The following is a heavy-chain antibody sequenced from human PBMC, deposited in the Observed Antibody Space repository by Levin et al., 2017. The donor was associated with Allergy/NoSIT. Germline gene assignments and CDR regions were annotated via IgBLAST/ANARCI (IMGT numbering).Heavy chain of an antibody. CDR3: AGAYELVGPTMAEYFQH. D-gene: IGHD1-26*01. J-gene: IGHJ1*01. CDR2: ISSSSNYI. V-gene: IGHV3-21*01. Sequence: PGGSLRLSCADSGFTFSSYSMNWVRQAPGKGLQWVSSISSSSNYIYYADSVKGRFAISRDNAKNSLYLQMNSLRAEDTAVYYCAGAYELVGPTMAEYFQHWGQGTLVTVSS. CDR1: GFTFSSYS.